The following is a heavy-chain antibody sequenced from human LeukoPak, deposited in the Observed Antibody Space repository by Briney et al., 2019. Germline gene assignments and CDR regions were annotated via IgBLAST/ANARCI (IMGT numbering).Heavy chain of an antibody. CDR3: AREGSGIAAADP. V-gene: IGHV1-8*01. CDR2: MNPNSGNT. J-gene: IGHJ5*02. Sequence: ASVKVSCKASGYTFTSYDINWVRQATGQGLEWMGWMNPNSGNTGYAQKFQGRVTITADKSTSTAYMELSSLRSEDTAVYYCAREGSGIAAADPWGQGTLVTVSS. CDR1: GYTFTSYD. D-gene: IGHD6-13*01.